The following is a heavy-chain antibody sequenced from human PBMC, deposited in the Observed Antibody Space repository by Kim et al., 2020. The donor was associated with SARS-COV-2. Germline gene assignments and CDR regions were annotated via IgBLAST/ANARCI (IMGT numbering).Heavy chain of an antibody. CDR1: GYTFTSYG. CDR3: ARDRRNTVLGVDNNLTAFEN. D-gene: IGHD3-3*01. J-gene: IGHJ3*02. Sequence: ASVKVSCKASGYTFTSYGISWVRQAPGQGLEWMGWISVYNDKTDYVRKFQGRVTMTTDISTDTAYLELRNLRSDDTAVYYCARDRRNTVLGVDNNLTAFENWGQGTLVSVSS. V-gene: IGHV1-18*01. CDR2: ISVYNDKT.